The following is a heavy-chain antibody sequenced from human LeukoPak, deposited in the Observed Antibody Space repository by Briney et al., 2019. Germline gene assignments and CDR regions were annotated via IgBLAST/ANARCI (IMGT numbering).Heavy chain of an antibody. CDR1: GGSISSSSYY. CDR2: IYHSGST. D-gene: IGHD3-22*01. CDR3: ARGGDTSGHYYFEYFQH. Sequence: KPSETLSLTCTVSGGSISSSSYYWGWIRQPPGKGLEGIGNIYHSGSTYYNPPLKSGVTISVDTSKNQFSVKLSAVTAADTAVYYCARGGDTSGHYYFEYFQHWGQGTLVTVSS. J-gene: IGHJ1*01. V-gene: IGHV4-39*07.